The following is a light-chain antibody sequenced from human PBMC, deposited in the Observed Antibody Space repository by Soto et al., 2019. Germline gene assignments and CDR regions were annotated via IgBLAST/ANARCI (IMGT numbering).Light chain of an antibody. Sequence: DIQMTQSPSTLSASVGDRVTITCRASQSFSSWLAWYQQKPGKAPKLLIYKASSLQSGVPSRFRGSGSGTEFTLTISSLQPDEFATYYCQQYNSYPWTFGQGTKVEIK. CDR3: QQYNSYPWT. CDR1: QSFSSW. J-gene: IGKJ1*01. V-gene: IGKV1-5*03. CDR2: KAS.